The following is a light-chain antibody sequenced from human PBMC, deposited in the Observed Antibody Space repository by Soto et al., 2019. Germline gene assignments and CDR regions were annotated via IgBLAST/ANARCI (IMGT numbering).Light chain of an antibody. Sequence: QSVLTQPASVSGSPGQSITISCTGTSRDVGGYGYVSWYQQYPGKAPKLMIYEVTDRPSGVSDRFSGSRSGNTASLTISGLQAEDEADYYCSSYTSSGTGVFGTGTQLTVL. CDR3: SSYTSSGTGV. J-gene: IGLJ1*01. CDR2: EVT. CDR1: SRDVGGYGY. V-gene: IGLV2-14*01.